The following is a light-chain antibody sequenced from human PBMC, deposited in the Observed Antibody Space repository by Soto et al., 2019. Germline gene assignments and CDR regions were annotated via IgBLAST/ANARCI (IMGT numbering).Light chain of an antibody. J-gene: IGKJ1*01. V-gene: IGKV3-15*01. CDR3: QQYYHLRT. CDR1: QSVSSN. Sequence: EVGITHSPATVSVSTGERATLSCRASQSVSSNLAWYQQKPGQAPRLLIYGASTRATGIPARFSGSGSGTKFTLTISSLQSDDIAVYYCQQYYHLRTFGQGTKVDIK. CDR2: GAS.